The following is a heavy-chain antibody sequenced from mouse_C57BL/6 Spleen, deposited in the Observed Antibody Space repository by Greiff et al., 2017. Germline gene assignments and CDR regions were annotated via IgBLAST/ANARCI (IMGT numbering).Heavy chain of an antibody. Sequence: VQLQQSGPELVKPGASVKISCKASGYTFTDYYMNWVKQSHGKSLEWIGDINPNNGGTSYNQKFKGKATLTVDKSSITAYMELRSLTSEDSAVYYCASWDYYGSSFLDYWCQGTTLTVSS. CDR3: ASWDYYGSSFLDY. CDR2: INPNNGGT. CDR1: GYTFTDYY. J-gene: IGHJ2*01. D-gene: IGHD1-1*01. V-gene: IGHV1-26*01.